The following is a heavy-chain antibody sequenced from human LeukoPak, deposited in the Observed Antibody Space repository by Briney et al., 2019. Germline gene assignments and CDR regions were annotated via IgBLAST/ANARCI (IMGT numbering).Heavy chain of an antibody. CDR3: ASLGYCSGGSCYPFDY. V-gene: IGHV1-2*02. J-gene: IGHJ4*02. CDR1: GYTFTGYS. D-gene: IGHD2-15*01. Sequence: ASVKVSCKASGYTFTGYSIYWVRQTPGQKLEWMGWINPKTGTANSAQKFQGRVTMTRDTSISTAYMELSRLRSDDTAVYYCASLGYCSGGSCYPFDYWGQGTLVTVSS. CDR2: INPKTGTA.